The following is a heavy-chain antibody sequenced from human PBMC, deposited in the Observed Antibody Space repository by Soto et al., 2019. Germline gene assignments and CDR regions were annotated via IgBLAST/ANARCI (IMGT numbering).Heavy chain of an antibody. J-gene: IGHJ4*02. V-gene: IGHV4-59*01. Sequence: SETLSLTCTVSGASISSYYWSWIRQPPGKGLEWIGYTHYSGSTNYNPSLKGRVTISVDTSKNQLSLNLSSVTAADTALYYCARGGSYASPYFDHCGLGTLVTVSS. CDR1: GASISSYY. CDR2: THYSGST. D-gene: IGHD2-2*01. CDR3: ARGGSYASPYFDH.